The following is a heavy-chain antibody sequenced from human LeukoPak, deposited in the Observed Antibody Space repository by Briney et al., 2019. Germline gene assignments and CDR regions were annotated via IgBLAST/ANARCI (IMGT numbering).Heavy chain of an antibody. Sequence: ASVKVSCKASGYTFTGYYMHWVRQAPGQGLEWMGWINPNSGGTNYAQKFQGWVTMTRNTSISTAYMELSRLRSDDTAVYYCAREGTVTYDGPYHYGMDVWGQGTTVTVSS. V-gene: IGHV1-2*04. D-gene: IGHD4-17*01. CDR1: GYTFTGYY. CDR3: AREGTVTYDGPYHYGMDV. CDR2: INPNSGGT. J-gene: IGHJ6*02.